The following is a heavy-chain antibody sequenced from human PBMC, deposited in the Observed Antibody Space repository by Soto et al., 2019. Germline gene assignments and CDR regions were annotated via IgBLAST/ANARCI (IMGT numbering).Heavy chain of an antibody. V-gene: IGHV1-69*13. CDR3: ARDHLVRPVDYDSSGYYGFDY. D-gene: IGHD3-22*01. CDR2: IIPIFGTA. CDR1: GGTFSSYA. J-gene: IGHJ4*02. Sequence: GASVKVCCKASGGTFSSYAISWVRQAPGQGLEWRGGIIPIFGTANDAQKFQGRVTITADESTSTAYMELSSLRSEDTAVYYCARDHLVRPVDYDSSGYYGFDYWGQGTLVTVSS.